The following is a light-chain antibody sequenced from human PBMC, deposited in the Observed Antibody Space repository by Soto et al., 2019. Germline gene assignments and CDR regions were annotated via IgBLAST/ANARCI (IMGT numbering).Light chain of an antibody. V-gene: IGKV1-9*01. Sequence: DVQLTQSPTLLSASVGDRVTITCRASQGIASYLAWYQQKPGKVPQLLINSASTLYSGVPSRFSGSGSGTEFTLTISSLQPEDSASYYCQQLISYPLTFGG. J-gene: IGKJ4*01. CDR1: QGIASY. CDR2: SAS. CDR3: QQLISYPLT.